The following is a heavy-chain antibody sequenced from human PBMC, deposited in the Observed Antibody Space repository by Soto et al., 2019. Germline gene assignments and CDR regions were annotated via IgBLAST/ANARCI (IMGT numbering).Heavy chain of an antibody. J-gene: IGHJ3*02. CDR3: AHSRAFDI. CDR1: GVSLSTSGVG. V-gene: IGHV2-5*02. CDR2: IYWDDDK. Sequence: QITLKESGPTLVKPTQTLTLTCTFSGVSLSTSGVGVGWIRQPPRKALELLAFIYWDDDKRYSPSLKSRLNIPKXTXKXQXXLTXXNMDPVDTAXYSCAHSRAFDIWGQGTMVTVSS.